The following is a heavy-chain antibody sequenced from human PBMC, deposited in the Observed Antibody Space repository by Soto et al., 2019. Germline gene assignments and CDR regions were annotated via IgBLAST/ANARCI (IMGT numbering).Heavy chain of an antibody. J-gene: IGHJ4*02. D-gene: IGHD6-19*01. V-gene: IGHV5-51*01. CDR3: AIQHPLDSSAWYN. CDR2: IYPGDSDT. CDR1: GYSFTNYW. Sequence: GESLKISCKASGYSFTNYWIGWVRQMPGKGLEWMGTIYPGDSDTRYSPSFQGQVTFSVDKSINTAYLRWTSLKASDTAIYYCAIQHPLDSSAWYNWGQGTLVTVSS.